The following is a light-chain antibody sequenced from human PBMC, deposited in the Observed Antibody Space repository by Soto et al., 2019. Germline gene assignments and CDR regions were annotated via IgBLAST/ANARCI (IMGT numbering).Light chain of an antibody. J-gene: IGLJ2*01. CDR1: SSNIGAGYD. CDR2: GNS. Sequence: QSVLTQPPSVSGPPGQRVTISSTGRSSNIGAGYDVHWSQQLPGTAPKLLIYGNSNRPSGVPDRFSGSKSGTSASLAITGLQAEDEADYYCQSYDSSLSGYVVFGGGTKLTVL. CDR3: QSYDSSLSGYVV. V-gene: IGLV1-40*01.